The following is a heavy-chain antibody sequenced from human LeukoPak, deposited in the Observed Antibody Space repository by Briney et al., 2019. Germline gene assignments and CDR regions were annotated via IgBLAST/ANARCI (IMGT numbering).Heavy chain of an antibody. CDR1: GFTFSSYA. CDR3: AKGRYDSSWLNFDY. CDR2: ISGSGGST. J-gene: IGHJ4*02. V-gene: IGHV3-23*01. D-gene: IGHD6-13*01. Sequence: GGSLRLSCAASGFTFSSYAMSWVRQAPGKRLEWVSAISGSGGSTYYADSVKGRFTISRDNSKNTLYLQMNSLRAEDTAIYYCAKGRYDSSWLNFDYWGQGTLVTVSS.